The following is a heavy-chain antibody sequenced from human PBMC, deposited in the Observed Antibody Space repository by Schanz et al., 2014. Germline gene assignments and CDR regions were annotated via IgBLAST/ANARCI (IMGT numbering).Heavy chain of an antibody. CDR1: GFSFSDHA. CDR3: VRDSFFAFDY. CDR2: IKSKTDGGTR. J-gene: IGHJ4*02. Sequence: EVELVESGGGLVQPGGSLRLSCAASGFSFSDHAMDWVRQAAGKGLEWVGRIKSKTDGGTRDYAAPVKGRFTISTDDSKNTVYLQMNSLQTEDTAVYYCVRDSFFAFDYWGQGTLXTVSS. V-gene: IGHV3-15*01. D-gene: IGHD3-22*01.